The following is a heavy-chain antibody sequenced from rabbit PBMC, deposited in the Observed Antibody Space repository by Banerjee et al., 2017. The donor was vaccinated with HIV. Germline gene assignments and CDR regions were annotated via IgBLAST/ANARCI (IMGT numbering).Heavy chain of an antibody. CDR2: IYAGSSGST. D-gene: IGHD4-1*01. V-gene: IGHV1S45*01. CDR1: GFSFSNKYV. CDR3: ARGDISSGWDL. J-gene: IGHJ3*01. Sequence: QEQLEESGGDLVKPEGSLTLTCTASGFSFSNKYVMCWVRQAPGKGLEWIACIYAGSSGSTYYASWAKGRFTISKTSSTTVTLQMTSLTAADTATYFCARGDISSGWDLWGQGTLVTVS.